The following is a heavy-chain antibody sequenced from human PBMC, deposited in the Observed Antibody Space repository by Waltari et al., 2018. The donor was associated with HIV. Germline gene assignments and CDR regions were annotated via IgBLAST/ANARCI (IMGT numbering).Heavy chain of an antibody. J-gene: IGHJ5*02. CDR3: ARGPLKYASSAGWYDP. CDR1: GFSVSSGS. Sequence: QLVETGGGLIQPGGALRLSCAASGFSVSSGSLSWVRQAPGKGLEWFSFISSGHSIYYADSVNGRFTISRDSSKNTLFLQMNSLTAEDTAVYYCARGPLKYASSAGWYDPWGQGTLVTVSS. CDR2: ISSGHSI. V-gene: IGHV3-53*02. D-gene: IGHD2-2*01.